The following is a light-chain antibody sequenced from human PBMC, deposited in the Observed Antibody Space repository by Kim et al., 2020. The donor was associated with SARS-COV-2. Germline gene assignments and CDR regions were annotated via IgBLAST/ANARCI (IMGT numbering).Light chain of an antibody. J-gene: IGKJ2*03. Sequence: SVSPGERVTLSCRASQTISSNLASYRQKPGQAPRLLIYGASSSATGIPARFSGSGFGTEFTLTISSLQSEDFAVYFCHQYNFWPYSFGQGTKLEI. CDR1: QTISSN. V-gene: IGKV3-15*01. CDR2: GAS. CDR3: HQYNFWPYS.